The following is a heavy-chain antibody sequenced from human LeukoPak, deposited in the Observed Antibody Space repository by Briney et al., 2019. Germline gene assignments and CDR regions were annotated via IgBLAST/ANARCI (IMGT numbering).Heavy chain of an antibody. D-gene: IGHD4-17*01. CDR2: IKEDGSEK. CDR3: ARAYGDYLGDYFDY. J-gene: IGHJ4*02. V-gene: IGHV3-7*03. CDR1: GFTFRIYC. Sequence: GGSLRLSCAASGFTFRIYCMSWVRQAPGKGLEWVANIKEDGSEKYYVDSVKGRFTISRDNAKNSLYLQMNSLRVEDTAVYYCARAYGDYLGDYFDYWGQGTLVTVSS.